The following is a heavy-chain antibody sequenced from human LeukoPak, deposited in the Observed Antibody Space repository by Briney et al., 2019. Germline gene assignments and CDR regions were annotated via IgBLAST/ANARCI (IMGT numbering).Heavy chain of an antibody. Sequence: GASVKVSCKASGYTFTSYYMHWVRQAPGQGLEWMGIINPSGGSTSYAQKFQGRVTMTRDMSTSTAYMELRSLRSDDTAVYYCARDQGNFDWLPLDYWGQGTLVTVSS. CDR3: ARDQGNFDWLPLDY. V-gene: IGHV1-46*01. J-gene: IGHJ4*02. CDR2: INPSGGST. CDR1: GYTFTSYY. D-gene: IGHD3-9*01.